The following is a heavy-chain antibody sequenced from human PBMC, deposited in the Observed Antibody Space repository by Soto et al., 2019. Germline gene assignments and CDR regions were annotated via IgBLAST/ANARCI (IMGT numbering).Heavy chain of an antibody. CDR1: GDSVSSNSAA. CDR3: AREPYSSSWYPYNWFDP. J-gene: IGHJ5*02. Sequence: SPTLSLTCAISGDSVSSNSAAWNWIRQSPSRGLEWLGRTYYRSKWYNDYAVSVKSRITINPDTSKNQFSLQLNSVTPEDTAVYYCAREPYSSSWYPYNWFDPWGQGTLVTVSS. CDR2: TYYRSKWYN. D-gene: IGHD6-13*01. V-gene: IGHV6-1*01.